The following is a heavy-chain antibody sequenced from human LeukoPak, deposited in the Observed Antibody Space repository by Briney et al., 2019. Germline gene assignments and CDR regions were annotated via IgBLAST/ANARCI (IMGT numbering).Heavy chain of an antibody. J-gene: IGHJ4*02. Sequence: GGSLRLSCAASGFTFNNAWMSWVRQAPGKGLEWVGCIKSKTDGGTTDYAAPVKGRFTISRDDSKTTLYLQMNSLKTEDTAVYYCTTEVVVVPATIPLDYWGQGTLVTVSS. CDR2: IKSKTDGGTT. V-gene: IGHV3-15*01. D-gene: IGHD2-2*02. CDR3: TTEVVVVPATIPLDY. CDR1: GFTFNNAW.